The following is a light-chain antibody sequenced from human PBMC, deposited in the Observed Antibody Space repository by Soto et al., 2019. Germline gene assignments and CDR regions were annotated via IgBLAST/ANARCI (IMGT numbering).Light chain of an antibody. J-gene: IGLJ2*01. CDR2: GNT. V-gene: IGLV1-40*01. CDR3: QSYDSSAVA. CDR1: SSNIGPTYD. Sequence: QSVLTQPPLVSGAPGQRVTISCTGISSNIGPTYDVHWYQQLPGTAPKLLIYGNTNRPSGVPDRFSASKSGTSASLAITGLQAGDEADYYCQSYDSSAVAFGGGTKVTVL.